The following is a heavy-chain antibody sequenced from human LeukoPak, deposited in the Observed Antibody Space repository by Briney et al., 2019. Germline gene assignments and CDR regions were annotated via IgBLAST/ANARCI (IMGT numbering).Heavy chain of an antibody. V-gene: IGHV1-18*01. CDR3: ARGNHRDADAFDI. D-gene: IGHD1-14*01. Sequence: KPQGRVTMTTDTSTSTAYMELRSLRYDDTAVYYCARGNHRDADAFDIWGQGTMVTVSS. J-gene: IGHJ3*02.